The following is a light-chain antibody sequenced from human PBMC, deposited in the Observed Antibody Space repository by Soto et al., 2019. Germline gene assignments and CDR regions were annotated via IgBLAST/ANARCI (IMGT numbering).Light chain of an antibody. V-gene: IGLV2-14*01. CDR2: EVS. Sequence: QSALTQPASVSGSPGQSIAISCTGTSSDVGVYNYVSWYQQHPGTAPKLLIYEVSNRPSGISNRFSGSKSGNTASLTISGLQAEDEADYYCSSYTTRSALVFGTGTKVTVL. CDR1: SSDVGVYNY. CDR3: SSYTTRSALV. J-gene: IGLJ1*01.